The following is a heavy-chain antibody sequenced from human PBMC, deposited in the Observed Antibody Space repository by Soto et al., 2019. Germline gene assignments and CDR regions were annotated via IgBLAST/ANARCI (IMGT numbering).Heavy chain of an antibody. Sequence: SETLSLTWTVSGGSISSGGYYWSWIRQHPGKGLEWIGYIYYSGSTYYNPSLKSRVTISVDTSKNQFSLKLSSVTAADTAVYCCARVSDFWSGYARFDYWGQGTLVTVSS. CDR1: GGSISSGGYY. CDR2: IYYSGST. V-gene: IGHV4-31*02. CDR3: ARVSDFWSGYARFDY. J-gene: IGHJ4*02. D-gene: IGHD3-3*01.